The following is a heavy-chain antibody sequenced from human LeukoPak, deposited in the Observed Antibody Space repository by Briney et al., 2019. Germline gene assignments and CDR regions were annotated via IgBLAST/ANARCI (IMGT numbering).Heavy chain of an antibody. CDR1: GYTFSTYG. Sequence: GASVTVSCKASGYTFSTYGLMWVRQAPGQGLEWMGWINTNNGNTNYAQKFQGRVTMTTDTSTSTGYMELRSLRSDDTAVYYCARKRCTGDCYLFDPWGQGTPVTVSS. V-gene: IGHV1-18*01. D-gene: IGHD2-21*02. CDR3: ARKRCTGDCYLFDP. CDR2: INTNNGNT. J-gene: IGHJ5*02.